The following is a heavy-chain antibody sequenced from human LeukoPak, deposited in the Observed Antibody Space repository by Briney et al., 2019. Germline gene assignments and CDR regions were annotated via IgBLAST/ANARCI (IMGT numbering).Heavy chain of an antibody. CDR1: GFTFRSYA. J-gene: IGHJ5*02. CDR3: AKDLLSLQSVYCSGGSCYDWFDP. V-gene: IGHV3-23*01. Sequence: GGPLRLSCAASGFTFRSYAMSGVRQAPGKALEGVSAISGSGGSTYYADSVKGRFTISRDNSKNTLYLQMNSLRAEDTAVYYCAKDLLSLQSVYCSGGSCYDWFDPWGQGTLVTVSS. CDR2: ISGSGGST. D-gene: IGHD2-15*01.